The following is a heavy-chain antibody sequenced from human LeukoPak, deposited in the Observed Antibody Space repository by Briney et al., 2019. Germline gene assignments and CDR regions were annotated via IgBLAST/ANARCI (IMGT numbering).Heavy chain of an antibody. CDR3: ARDTCGCGSGSPLYWYFDF. V-gene: IGHV3-64*01. J-gene: IGHJ2*01. Sequence: GGSLRLSCAASGFTFSDYAMHWVRQAPGKELEYVAAISSNGSSIHYANSVKGRFTISRDNSKNTLYLQMDSLRAEDTAVYYCARDTCGCGSGSPLYWYFDFWGRGTLVTVSS. CDR1: GFTFSDYA. D-gene: IGHD6-19*01. CDR2: ISSNGSSI.